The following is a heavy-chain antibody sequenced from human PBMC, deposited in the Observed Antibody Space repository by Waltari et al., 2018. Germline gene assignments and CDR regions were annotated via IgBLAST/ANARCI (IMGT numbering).Heavy chain of an antibody. Sequence: QLQLQESGPGLVKPSETLSLTCTVSGGSISSSSYYWGWLRQPPGKGLEWIGSIYYSGSTYYNPSLKSRVTISVDTSKNQFSLKLSSVTAADTAVYYCARRGEVDYYYGSGSLDYWGQGTLVTVSS. D-gene: IGHD3-10*01. CDR3: ARRGEVDYYYGSGSLDY. V-gene: IGHV4-39*07. CDR1: GGSISSSSYY. J-gene: IGHJ4*02. CDR2: IYYSGST.